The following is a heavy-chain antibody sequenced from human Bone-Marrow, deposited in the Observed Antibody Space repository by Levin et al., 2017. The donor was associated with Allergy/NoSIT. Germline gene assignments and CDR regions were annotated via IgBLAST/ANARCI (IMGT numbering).Heavy chain of an antibody. CDR3: ARATRLPSEGGYEGYYYYYYMDV. D-gene: IGHD3-22*01. Sequence: SETLSLTCAVYGGSFSGYYWSWIRQPPGKGLEWIGEINHSGSTNYNPSLKSRVTISVDTSKNQFSLKLSSVTAADTAVYYCARATRLPSEGGYEGYYYYYYMDVWGKGTTVTVSS. V-gene: IGHV4-34*01. CDR1: GGSFSGYY. CDR2: INHSGST. J-gene: IGHJ6*03.